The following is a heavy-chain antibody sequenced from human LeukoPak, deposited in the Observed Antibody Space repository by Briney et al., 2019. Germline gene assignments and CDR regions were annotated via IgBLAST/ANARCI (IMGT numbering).Heavy chain of an antibody. V-gene: IGHV3-23*01. CDR2: ISGSGGST. CDR1: GFTFSSYG. J-gene: IGHJ3*02. CDR3: AKDVADIVVVVAATAESAFDI. Sequence: GGSLRLSCAASGFTFSSYGMHWVRQAPGKGLEWVSAISGSGGSTYYADSVKGRFTISRDNSKNTLYLQMNSLRAEDTAVYYCAKDVADIVVVVAATAESAFDIWGQGTMVTVSS. D-gene: IGHD2-15*01.